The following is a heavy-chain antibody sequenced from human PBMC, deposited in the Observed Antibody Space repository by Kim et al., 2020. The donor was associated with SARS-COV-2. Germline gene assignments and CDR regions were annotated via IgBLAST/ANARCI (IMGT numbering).Heavy chain of an antibody. V-gene: IGHV1-2*02. Sequence: NYAQKFQGRVTMTRDTSISTAYMELSRLRSDDTAVYYCAREGGQQLSPDYWGQGTLVTVSS. D-gene: IGHD6-13*01. J-gene: IGHJ4*02. CDR3: AREGGQQLSPDY.